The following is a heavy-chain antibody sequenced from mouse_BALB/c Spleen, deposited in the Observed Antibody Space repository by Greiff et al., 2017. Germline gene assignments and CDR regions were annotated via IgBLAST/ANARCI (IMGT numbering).Heavy chain of an antibody. CDR2: INPSSGYT. Sequence: QVQLKQSGAELARPGASVKMSCKASGYTFTSYTMHWVKQRPGQDLEWIGYINPSSGYTNYNQKFKDKATLTADKSSSTAYMQLSSLTSEDSAVYYCARSGTTVVAPFDYWGQGTTLTVSS. CDR1: GYTFTSYT. D-gene: IGHD1-1*01. CDR3: ARSGTTVVAPFDY. J-gene: IGHJ2*01. V-gene: IGHV1-4*01.